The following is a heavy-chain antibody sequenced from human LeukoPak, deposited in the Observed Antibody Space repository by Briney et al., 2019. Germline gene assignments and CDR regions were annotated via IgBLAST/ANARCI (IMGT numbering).Heavy chain of an antibody. CDR1: GFTFSSYG. J-gene: IGHJ4*02. CDR2: ISYDGSNK. CDR3: ARVWLRNNFDY. Sequence: GGSLRLSCAASGFTFSSYGMHWVRQAPGKGLEWMAVISYDGSNKYYADSVKGRFTISRDNSKNTLYLQMNSLRAEDTAVYYCARVWLRNNFDYWGQGTLVTVSS. V-gene: IGHV3-30*03. D-gene: IGHD5-18*01.